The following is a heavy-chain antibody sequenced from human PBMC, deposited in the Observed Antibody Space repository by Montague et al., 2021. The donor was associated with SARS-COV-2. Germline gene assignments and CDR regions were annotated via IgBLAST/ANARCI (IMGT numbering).Heavy chain of an antibody. CDR3: ARDGYNAHQNYWYFDL. CDR1: GGSISTYY. V-gene: IGHV4-59*12. D-gene: IGHD5-24*01. Sequence: SETLSLTCTVSGGSISTYYWSWIRQPPGKGLEWIGYTYYSGSTXXXPSXXXRVTISVDTSKNQFSLKLSSVTAADTAVYYCARDGYNAHQNYWYFDLWGRGTLVTVSS. J-gene: IGHJ2*01. CDR2: TYYSGST.